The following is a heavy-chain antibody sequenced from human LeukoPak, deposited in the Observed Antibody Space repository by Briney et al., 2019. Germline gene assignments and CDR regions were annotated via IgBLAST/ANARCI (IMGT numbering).Heavy chain of an antibody. CDR1: GFTFSSYA. D-gene: IGHD3-16*01. Sequence: GGSLRLSCAASGFTFSSYAMSWVRQAPGKGLEWVSAISGSGGSTYYADSVKGRFTISRDNSKNTLYLQMNSLRAEDTAVYYCAGGTGFYYYFGLDVWGQGTTVTVSS. J-gene: IGHJ6*02. CDR2: ISGSGGST. V-gene: IGHV3-23*01. CDR3: AGGTGFYYYFGLDV.